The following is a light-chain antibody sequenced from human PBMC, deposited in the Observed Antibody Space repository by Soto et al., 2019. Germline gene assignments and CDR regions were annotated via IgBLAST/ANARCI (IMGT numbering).Light chain of an antibody. Sequence: QSVLTQPASVSGSPGQSITISCTGTTTDVGSYNLVSWYQQHPGRAPKLMIYEVSRRPSGVSNRFSGSKSGNTASLTISGFQAEDEADYYCCSWAGSNTFYFFGTGTKVPVL. CDR1: TTDVGSYNL. CDR2: EVS. CDR3: CSWAGSNTFYF. V-gene: IGLV2-23*02. J-gene: IGLJ1*01.